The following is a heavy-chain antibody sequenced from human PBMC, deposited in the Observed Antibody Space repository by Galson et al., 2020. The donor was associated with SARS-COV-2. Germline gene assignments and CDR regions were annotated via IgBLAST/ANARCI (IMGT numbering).Heavy chain of an antibody. CDR2: VSSSGGSV. Sequence: GESLKISCTASGFTFGRYAMSWVRQAPGKGLEWVSSVSSSGGSVYYPDSVKGRFTISRDNSKNTLYLQMTRLTADDTAVYFCAKDGLVGVGSKFDAWGQGTLITVSS. J-gene: IGHJ4*02. CDR3: AKDGLVGVGSKFDA. D-gene: IGHD3-10*01. V-gene: IGHV3-23*01. CDR1: GFTFGRYA.